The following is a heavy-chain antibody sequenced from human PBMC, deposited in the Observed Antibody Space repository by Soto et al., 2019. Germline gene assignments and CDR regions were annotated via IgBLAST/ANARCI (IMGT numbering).Heavy chain of an antibody. CDR1: GFTFSSYA. D-gene: IGHD5-18*01. J-gene: IGHJ4*02. Sequence: QVQLVESGGGVVQPGMSLRLSCAASGFTFSSYAMHWVRQAPGKGLEWVAVISYDGSNKYYADSVKGRFTISRDNSKNTLYLQMNSLRAEDTAVYYCARGSLDTAMVEGLGYWGQGTLVTVSS. V-gene: IGHV3-30-3*01. CDR2: ISYDGSNK. CDR3: ARGSLDTAMVEGLGY.